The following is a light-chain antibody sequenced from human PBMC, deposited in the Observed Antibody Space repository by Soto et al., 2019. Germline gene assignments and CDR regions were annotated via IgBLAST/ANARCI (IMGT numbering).Light chain of an antibody. J-gene: IGLJ1*01. Sequence: QSALTQPPSVSGSPGQSVAISCTGTSSDVGNSNGVSWYHQPPGTAPKLMIYDVNNRPSGVPDRFSGSKSGNTASLTISGLQAEDERHYYCSSYTSSSTYVFGTGTKVTV. V-gene: IGLV2-18*02. CDR2: DVN. CDR1: SSDVGNSNG. CDR3: SSYTSSSTYV.